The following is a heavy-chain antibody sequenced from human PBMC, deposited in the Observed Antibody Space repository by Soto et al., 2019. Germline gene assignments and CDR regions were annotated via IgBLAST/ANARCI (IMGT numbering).Heavy chain of an antibody. CDR2: IIPMFGTT. CDR1: GGTFSSDT. J-gene: IGHJ4*02. Sequence: QGQLVQSGAEVKKPGSSVKDACKASGGTFSSDTINWVRHAPVRGLEWMGGIIPMFGTTDYAEKFQGRVTITADESTSTAYMELTGLRSVDTAFYYCARDGAGMGATSDYWGQGTLVTVSS. V-gene: IGHV1-69*12. CDR3: ARDGAGMGATSDY. D-gene: IGHD1-26*01.